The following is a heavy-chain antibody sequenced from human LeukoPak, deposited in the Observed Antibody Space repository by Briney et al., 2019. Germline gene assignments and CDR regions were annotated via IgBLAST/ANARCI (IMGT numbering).Heavy chain of an antibody. Sequence: PSQTLSLTCAVSGGSISSGGYSWSWIRQPPGKGLEWIGYIYHSGSTYYNPSLKSRVTISVDTSKNQFSLKLSSVTAADTAVYYCARTRPSTVVTHPVFGFDYWGQGTLVTVSS. J-gene: IGHJ4*02. D-gene: IGHD4-23*01. CDR1: GGSISSGGYS. V-gene: IGHV4-30-2*01. CDR3: ARTRPSTVVTHPVFGFDY. CDR2: IYHSGST.